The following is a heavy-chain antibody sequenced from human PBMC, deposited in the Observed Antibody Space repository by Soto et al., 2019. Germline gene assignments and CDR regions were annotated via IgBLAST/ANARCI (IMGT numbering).Heavy chain of an antibody. D-gene: IGHD4-17*01. J-gene: IGHJ6*01. CDR2: ISYDGHNK. CDR1: GFTFTTFG. Sequence: QVQLVESGGGVVQPGGSLRLSCTASGFTFTTFGIHWVRQAPGKGLEWVALISYDGHNKYYSDSVKGRFTISRDNYKNTLSLQMNSLRAEDTAVYYCAKDLQAYGDYNHYYYGMDVW. CDR3: AKDLQAYGDYNHYYYGMDV. V-gene: IGHV3-30*18.